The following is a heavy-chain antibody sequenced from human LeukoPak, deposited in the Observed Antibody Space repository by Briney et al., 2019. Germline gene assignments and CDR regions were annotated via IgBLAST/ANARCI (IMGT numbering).Heavy chain of an antibody. V-gene: IGHV4-4*02. CDR3: ARDAPDYGGNSRFDY. J-gene: IGHJ4*02. Sequence: SGTLSLTCAVSGGSISSSNWWSWVRPPPGKGLEWIGEIYHSGSTNYNPSLKSRVTISVDKSKNQFSLKLSSVTAADTAVYYCARDAPDYGGNSRFDYWGQGTLVTVSS. CDR1: GGSISSSNW. D-gene: IGHD4-23*01. CDR2: IYHSGST.